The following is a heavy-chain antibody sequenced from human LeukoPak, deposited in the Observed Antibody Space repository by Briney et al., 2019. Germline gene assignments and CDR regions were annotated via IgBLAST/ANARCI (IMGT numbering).Heavy chain of an antibody. V-gene: IGHV3-48*04. CDR2: ISSSGSTI. CDR3: ARAPIDTTMAFDY. Sequence: PGGSLRLSCAASGFTFSSYSMNWVRQAPGKGLEWVSYISSSGSTIYYADSVKGRFTISRDNAKNSLYLQMNSLRAEDTAVYYCARAPIDTTMAFDYWGQGTLVTVSS. D-gene: IGHD5-18*01. CDR1: GFTFSSYS. J-gene: IGHJ4*02.